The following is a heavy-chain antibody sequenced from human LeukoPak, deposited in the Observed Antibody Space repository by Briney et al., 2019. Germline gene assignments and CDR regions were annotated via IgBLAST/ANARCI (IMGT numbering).Heavy chain of an antibody. CDR1: GYTFTGYY. D-gene: IGHD3-10*01. J-gene: IGHJ4*02. CDR3: ARGRIWNYYGSGSYYPFDY. V-gene: IGHV1-2*06. Sequence: GASVKVSCKASGYTFTGYYMHWVRQAPGQGLEWMGRINPNSGGTNYAQKFQGRVTMTRDTSISTAYMELSRLRSDDTAVYYCARGRIWNYYGSGSYYPFDYWGQGTLVTVSS. CDR2: INPNSGGT.